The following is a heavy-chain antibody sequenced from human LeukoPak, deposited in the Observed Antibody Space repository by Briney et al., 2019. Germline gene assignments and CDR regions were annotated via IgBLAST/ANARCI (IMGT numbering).Heavy chain of an antibody. D-gene: IGHD3-3*01. CDR2: IYTSGST. V-gene: IGHV4-61*02. Sequence: SQTLSLTCTVSGGSISSGSYYWSWIRQPAGKGLEWIGRIYTSGSTNYNPSLKSRVTISVDTSKNQFSLKLSSVTAAGTAVYYCARAPGSYYDFWSGCYGFDYWGQGTLVTVSS. CDR3: ARAPGSYYDFWSGCYGFDY. J-gene: IGHJ4*02. CDR1: GGSISSGSYY.